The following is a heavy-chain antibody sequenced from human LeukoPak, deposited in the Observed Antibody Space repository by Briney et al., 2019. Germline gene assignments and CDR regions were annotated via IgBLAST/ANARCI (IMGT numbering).Heavy chain of an antibody. D-gene: IGHD3-22*01. J-gene: IGHJ4*02. CDR3: ARDSYDSSGYYFNLYYFDY. Sequence: GASVKVSCKASGYTFTSYGISWVRQAPGQGLEWMGWISAYNGNTNYAQKLQGRVTMTTDISTSTAYMELRSLRSDDTAVYYCARDSYDSSGYYFNLYYFDYWGQGTLVTVSS. V-gene: IGHV1-18*01. CDR1: GYTFTSYG. CDR2: ISAYNGNT.